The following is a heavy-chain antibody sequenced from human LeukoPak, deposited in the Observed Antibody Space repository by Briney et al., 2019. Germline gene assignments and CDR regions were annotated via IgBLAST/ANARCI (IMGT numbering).Heavy chain of an antibody. Sequence: GGSLRLSCAASGFSFRNFWMIWVRQAPGKGLEWVANIDHDGSEKYYVDSVKGRFTISRDNAQKSLYLQMNTLRAEDTAVYYCAMAYNYGMDIWGQGTAVTVS. V-gene: IGHV3-7*03. CDR2: IDHDGSEK. CDR3: AMAYNYGMDI. J-gene: IGHJ6*02. CDR1: GFSFRNFW.